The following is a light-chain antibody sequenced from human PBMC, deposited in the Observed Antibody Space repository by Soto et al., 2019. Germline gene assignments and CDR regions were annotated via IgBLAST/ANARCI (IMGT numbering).Light chain of an antibody. V-gene: IGKV3-15*01. J-gene: IGKJ4*01. CDR2: GAS. CDR1: QSVRSN. Sequence: EIVMTQSPATLSVSPGERATLSCRASQSVRSNLAWYQQKPGQAPRLLIYGASTRATGIPARFSGSGSGTAFTLTISSLQSEDSALYYCQQYNNWPPLTFGGGTKVEIK. CDR3: QQYNNWPPLT.